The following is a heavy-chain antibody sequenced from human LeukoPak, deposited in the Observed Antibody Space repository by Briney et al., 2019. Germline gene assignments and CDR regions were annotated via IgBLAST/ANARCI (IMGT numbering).Heavy chain of an antibody. D-gene: IGHD1-26*01. CDR3: ASSRIVGATDAFDI. V-gene: IGHV5-51*01. J-gene: IGHJ3*02. CDR2: IYPGDSDT. CDR1: GYSFTSYW. Sequence: GESLKISCKGSGYSFTSYWIGWVRQMPGKGLEWMGIIYPGDSDTKYSPSFQGQVTISADKSITTAFLRWSSLKASDTAMYYCASSRIVGATDAFDIWGQGTMVTVSS.